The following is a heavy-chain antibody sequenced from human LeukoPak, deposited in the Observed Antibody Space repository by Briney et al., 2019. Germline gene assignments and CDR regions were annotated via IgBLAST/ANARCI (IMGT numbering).Heavy chain of an antibody. V-gene: IGHV3-9*01. D-gene: IGHD3-22*01. CDR2: ISWNSFSI. J-gene: IGHJ4*02. Sequence: PGGSLRLSCAASGFTFDDYAMHWVRQAPGKGLEWVSGISWNSFSIGYADSLKGRFTISRDNAKNSLYLQMNSLRAEDTAVYYCATSRYDSSGYYGIIAYWGQGTLVTVSS. CDR3: ATSRYDSSGYYGIIAY. CDR1: GFTFDDYA.